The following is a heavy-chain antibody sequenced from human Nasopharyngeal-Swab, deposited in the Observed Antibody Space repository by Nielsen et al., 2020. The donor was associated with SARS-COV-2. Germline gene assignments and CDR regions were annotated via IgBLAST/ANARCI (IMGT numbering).Heavy chain of an antibody. CDR3: ASSPYYYYGMDV. CDR2: IYSGGST. V-gene: IGHV3-66*01. Sequence: LSLTCAASGFPVSSNYMSWVRQAPGKGLEWVSVIYSGGSTYYADSVKGRFTISRDNSKNTLYLQMNSLRAEDTAVYYCASSPYYYYGMDVWGQGTTVTVSS. J-gene: IGHJ6*02. CDR1: GFPVSSNY.